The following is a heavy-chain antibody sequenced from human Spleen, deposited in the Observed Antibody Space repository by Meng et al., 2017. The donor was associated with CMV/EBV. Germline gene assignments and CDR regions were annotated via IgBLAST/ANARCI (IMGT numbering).Heavy chain of an antibody. CDR1: GGTFSNYA. J-gene: IGHJ6*02. D-gene: IGHD6-6*01. V-gene: IGHV1-2*02. CDR3: ARGEYSSSSLGYYYGMDV. CDR2: INPNSGGT. Sequence: ASVKVSCKASGGTFSNYAFNWVRQAPGQGLEWMGWINPNSGGTNYAQKFQGRVTMTRDTSISTAYMELSRLRSDDTAVYYCARGEYSSSSLGYYYGMDVWGQGTTVTVSS.